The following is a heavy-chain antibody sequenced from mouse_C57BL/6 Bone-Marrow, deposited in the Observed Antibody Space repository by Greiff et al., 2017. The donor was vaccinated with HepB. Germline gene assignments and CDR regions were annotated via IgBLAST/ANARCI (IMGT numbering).Heavy chain of an antibody. CDR3: ARRTSYYSNYGGFAY. Sequence: QVQLQQSGPELVKPGASVKISCKASGYTFTDYYINWVQQRPGQGLEWIGWIFTGSGSTYYNEKFKGKATLTVDKSSSTAYMLLSSLTSEDSAVYFCARRTSYYSNYGGFAYWGQGTLVTVSA. V-gene: IGHV1-75*01. J-gene: IGHJ3*01. D-gene: IGHD2-5*01. CDR2: IFTGSGST. CDR1: GYTFTDYY.